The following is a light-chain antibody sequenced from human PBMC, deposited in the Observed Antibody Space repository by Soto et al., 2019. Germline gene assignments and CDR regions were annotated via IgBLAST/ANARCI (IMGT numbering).Light chain of an antibody. J-gene: IGKJ1*01. Sequence: DIVLTQSPATLSVSPGERAALSCRASQSVSSSDLAWYQQRPGQAPRLLIYDASTRATGIPDRFSGSGSGTEFTLTISSLQSEDVAVYYCHQYNEWRTFGQGTKVDIK. V-gene: IGKV3-15*01. CDR3: HQYNEWRT. CDR1: QSVSSSD. CDR2: DAS.